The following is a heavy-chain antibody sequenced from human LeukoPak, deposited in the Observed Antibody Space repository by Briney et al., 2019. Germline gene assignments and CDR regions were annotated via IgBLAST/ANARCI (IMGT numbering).Heavy chain of an antibody. CDR1: GGSISSYS. Sequence: SETLSLTCTVPGGSISSYSWIWIRQPPGKGLEWIGYIYYSGSTNSNPSLKSRVTISVDTSKNQFSLRLSSMTAADTAVYYCARGSSWAGFFDCWGQGTLVTVSS. D-gene: IGHD3/OR15-3a*01. J-gene: IGHJ4*02. V-gene: IGHV4-59*01. CDR3: ARGSSWAGFFDC. CDR2: IYYSGST.